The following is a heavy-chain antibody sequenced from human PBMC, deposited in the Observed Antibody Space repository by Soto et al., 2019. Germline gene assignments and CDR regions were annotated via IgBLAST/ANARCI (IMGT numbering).Heavy chain of an antibody. D-gene: IGHD3-22*01. CDR1: GFTFSSYG. V-gene: IGHV3-30*03. Sequence: RAGGSLRLSCAASGFTFSSYGMHWVRQAPGKGLEWVAVISYDGSNKYYADSVKGRFTISRDNSKNTLYLQMNSLRAEDTAVYYCATDPYDSSGYPFDYWGQGTLVTVSS. J-gene: IGHJ4*02. CDR2: ISYDGSNK. CDR3: ATDPYDSSGYPFDY.